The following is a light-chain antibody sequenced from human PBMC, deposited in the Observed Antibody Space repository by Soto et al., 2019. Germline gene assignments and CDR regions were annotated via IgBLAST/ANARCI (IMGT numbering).Light chain of an antibody. V-gene: IGLV2-8*01. CDR3: SSYAGSNFYV. J-gene: IGLJ1*01. CDR2: EVS. CDR1: SSDVGGYNY. Sequence: QSALTQPPSASGSPGQSVTISCTGTSSDVGGYNYVSWYQQQPGKAPKLLIYEVSKRPSGVSDRFSGSKSGSTASLTVSGRQAEDEADYYCSSYAGSNFYVFGTGTKVTVL.